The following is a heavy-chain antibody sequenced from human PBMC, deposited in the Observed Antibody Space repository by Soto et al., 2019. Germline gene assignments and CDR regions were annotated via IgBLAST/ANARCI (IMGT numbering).Heavy chain of an antibody. CDR1: GGSINSCY. D-gene: IGHD3-10*01. CDR2: VDHSGDT. Sequence: SETLSLTCTVSGGSINSCYWSWIRQPPGKGLEWIGEVDHSGDTNSNPSLQSRVTMSVDTSKNQFSLNLSSVTAADTAVYYCARGPPNYFVSGTYLDFWGQGALVTVSS. J-gene: IGHJ4*02. V-gene: IGHV4-34*01. CDR3: ARGPPNYFVSGTYLDF.